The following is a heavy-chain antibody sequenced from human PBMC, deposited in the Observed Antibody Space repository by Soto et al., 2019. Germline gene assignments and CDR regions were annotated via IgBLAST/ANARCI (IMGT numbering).Heavy chain of an antibody. CDR1: GITFSGYW. V-gene: IGHV3-74*01. J-gene: IGHJ4*02. CDR2: VDSAGSGT. CDR3: ATVFEH. Sequence: VPLVESGGGSVQPGGSLRLSCVASGITFSGYWMHWVRQVPGKGLVWVARVDSAGSGTSYADSVKGRFTISRDNAKNTGSLQMDSLRVEDTAVYYCATVFEHWGQGIPVTVSS.